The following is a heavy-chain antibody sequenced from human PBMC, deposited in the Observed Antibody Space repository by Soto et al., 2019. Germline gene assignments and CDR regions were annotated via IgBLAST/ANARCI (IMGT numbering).Heavy chain of an antibody. D-gene: IGHD3-3*01. Sequence: GGSLRLSCAASGFTFSTYGMHWVRQAPGKGLEWVAVIWFDGTKKYYVDSVNGRFTISRDNSKNTLYLQMNSLRAEDTAVYYCASQIFWSGSTAHGMDVWGQGTAVTVSS. CDR3: ASQIFWSGSTAHGMDV. CDR2: IWFDGTKK. V-gene: IGHV3-33*01. J-gene: IGHJ6*02. CDR1: GFTFSTYG.